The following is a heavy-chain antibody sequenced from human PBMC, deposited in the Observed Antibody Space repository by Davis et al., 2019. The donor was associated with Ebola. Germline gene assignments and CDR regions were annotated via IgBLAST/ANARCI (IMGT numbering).Heavy chain of an antibody. CDR3: AKDGYSSGWNYFDY. Sequence: GESLKISCAASGFTFSSYWMSWVRQAPGKGLEWVSAISGSGGSTYYADSVRGRFTISRDNSKNTLYLQMNSLRAEDTAVYYCAKDGYSSGWNYFDYWGQGTLVTVSS. CDR1: GFTFSSYW. CDR2: ISGSGGST. J-gene: IGHJ4*02. V-gene: IGHV3-23*01. D-gene: IGHD6-19*01.